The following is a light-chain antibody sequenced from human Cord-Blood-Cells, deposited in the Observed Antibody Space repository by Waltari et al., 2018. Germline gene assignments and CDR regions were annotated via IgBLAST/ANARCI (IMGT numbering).Light chain of an antibody. V-gene: IGLV2-14*01. CDR1: SSDVGGYNY. J-gene: IGLJ1*01. CDR3: SSYTSSSTYF. CDR2: DVI. Sequence: QSALTQPASVSGSPGQSITISCTGTSSDVGGYNYVAWYQQHPGKAPQPMIYDVINGPSGVSSRFSGYKSGNTASLTISGLQAEDEADYYCSSYTSSSTYFFGTGTKVTVL.